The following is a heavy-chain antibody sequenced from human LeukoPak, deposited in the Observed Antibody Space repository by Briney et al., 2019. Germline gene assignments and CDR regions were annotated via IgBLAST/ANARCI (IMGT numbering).Heavy chain of an antibody. J-gene: IGHJ4*02. Sequence: GGSLRLSCAASGFNFNTFWMTWVRQAPGKGLEWVANIKEDGSEEYYVDSVKGRFTIFRDNAKNSLYLQMNSLRAEDTAVYYCARSRDGGKSWYYFDYWGQGTLVTVSS. V-gene: IGHV3-7*01. CDR3: ARSRDGGKSWYYFDY. D-gene: IGHD4-23*01. CDR1: GFNFNTFW. CDR2: IKEDGSEE.